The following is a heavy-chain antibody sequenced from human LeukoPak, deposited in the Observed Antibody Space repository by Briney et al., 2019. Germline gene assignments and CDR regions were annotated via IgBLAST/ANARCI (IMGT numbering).Heavy chain of an antibody. J-gene: IGHJ4*02. Sequence: PGGSLRLSCAASGFTFSSYSMNWVRQAPGKGLEWVSYISSSSSTIYYADSVKGRFTISRDNAKNSLYLQMNSLRAEDTAVYYCARDRRGFKGVSFDYWGQGTLVTVSS. D-gene: IGHD2-8*01. CDR1: GFTFSSYS. CDR3: ARDRRGFKGVSFDY. V-gene: IGHV3-48*01. CDR2: ISSSSSTI.